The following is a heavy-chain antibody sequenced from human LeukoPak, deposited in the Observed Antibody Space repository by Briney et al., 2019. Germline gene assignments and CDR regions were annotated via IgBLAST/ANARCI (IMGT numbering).Heavy chain of an antibody. Sequence: GGSLRLSCAASGFTFSSYAMSWVRQAPGKGLEWVSAISGSGGSTYYADSVKGRFTISRDNSKNTLYLRMNRLRAEDKAVYYCAKDLQLRGFDYWGQGTLVTVSS. CDR3: AKDLQLRGFDY. V-gene: IGHV3-23*01. CDR2: ISGSGGST. J-gene: IGHJ4*02. D-gene: IGHD5-18*01. CDR1: GFTFSSYA.